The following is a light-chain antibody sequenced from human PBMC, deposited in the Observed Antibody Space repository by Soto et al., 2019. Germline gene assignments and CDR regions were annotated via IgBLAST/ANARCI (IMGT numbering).Light chain of an antibody. CDR1: QSISAW. CDR2: DAS. J-gene: IGKJ1*01. CDR3: HQYEYYWT. Sequence: DIQMTQSPSTLSATAGDRVTITCRASQSISAWFAWYQQKPGKVPKLPSDDASNLEGGVLSRFSGSGSGTEFTLTISNLQLYDFATNDCHQYEYYWTFGQGTRVDIK. V-gene: IGKV1-5*01.